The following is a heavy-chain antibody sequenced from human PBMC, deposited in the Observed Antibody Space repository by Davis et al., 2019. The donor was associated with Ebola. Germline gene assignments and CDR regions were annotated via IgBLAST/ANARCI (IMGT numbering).Heavy chain of an antibody. Sequence: HTSGSLSLSCATSAFPFSAYYMPWGRHTPGKGLMGVSPISFDGTNTHYADSVKGRFTISRDNAKHTLYLQMSSLRAEDTAVYYCATAVEATVKTYSFYGMDVWGQGTTVTVSS. CDR2: ISFDGTNT. D-gene: IGHD4-17*01. J-gene: IGHJ6*02. CDR1: AFPFSAYY. V-gene: IGHV3-74*01. CDR3: ATAVEATVKTYSFYGMDV.